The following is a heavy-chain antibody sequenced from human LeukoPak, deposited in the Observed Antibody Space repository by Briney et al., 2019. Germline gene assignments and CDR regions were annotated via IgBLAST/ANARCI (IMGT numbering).Heavy chain of an antibody. D-gene: IGHD3-10*01. V-gene: IGHV1-2*06. CDR2: INPNSGGT. Sequence: GASVKVSCKASGYTFTGYYMHWVRQAPGQGLEWMGRINPNSGGTNYAQKFQGRVTMTRDTSISTAYMELSRLRSDDTAVYYCASAYRNYASGSYYNGFDPWGRRTLVTVSS. CDR1: GYTFTGYY. CDR3: ASAYRNYASGSYYNGFDP. J-gene: IGHJ5*02.